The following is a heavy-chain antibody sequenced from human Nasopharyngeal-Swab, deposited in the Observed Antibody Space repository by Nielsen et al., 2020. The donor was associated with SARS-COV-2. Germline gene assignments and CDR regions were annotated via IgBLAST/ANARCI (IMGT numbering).Heavy chain of an antibody. J-gene: IGHJ4*02. CDR1: GFTFDDYA. CDR2: ISWNSGSI. Sequence: SLKISCAASGFTFDDYAMHWVRQAPGKGLEWGSGISWNSGSIGYADSVKGRFTISRDNAKNSLYLQMNSLRAEDTALYYCAKLAWLPHDHYYFDYWGQGTLVTVSS. V-gene: IGHV3-9*01. D-gene: IGHD6-19*01. CDR3: AKLAWLPHDHYYFDY.